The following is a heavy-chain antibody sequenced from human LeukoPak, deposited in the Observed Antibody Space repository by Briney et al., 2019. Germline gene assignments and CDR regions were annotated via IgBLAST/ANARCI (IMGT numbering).Heavy chain of an antibody. V-gene: IGHV3-30-3*01. CDR3: ARGSYDCCFYYATDV. CDR1: GFIFSTSA. D-gene: IGHD3-10*01. J-gene: IGHJ6*02. Sequence: GGSLRLSCAASGFIFSTSALHWVRQARGKGLEWVALISYDGNYRYYADSVKGRFTISRDTSKNTLYLQMNSLRSDDTAVYYYARGSYDCCFYYATDVWGQGTTVTVSS. CDR2: ISYDGNYR.